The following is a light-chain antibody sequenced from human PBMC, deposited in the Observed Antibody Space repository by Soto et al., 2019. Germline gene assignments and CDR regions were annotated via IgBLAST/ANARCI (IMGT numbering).Light chain of an antibody. CDR1: SSNIGNNT. Sequence: QSVLTQPPSASVTPGQRVSISCSGSSSNIGNNTVNWYQQFPETAPRLLIYTTNQRPSGVPDRFSGSKSGTSASLAISGLQSEDEADYYCAAWDDSLNGPVFGGGTKLTDL. CDR2: TTN. CDR3: AAWDDSLNGPV. J-gene: IGLJ3*02. V-gene: IGLV1-44*01.